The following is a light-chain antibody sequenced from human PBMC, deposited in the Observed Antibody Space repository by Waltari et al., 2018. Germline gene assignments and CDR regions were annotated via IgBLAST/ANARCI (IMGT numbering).Light chain of an antibody. V-gene: IGLV3-21*02. CDR1: SPRTTG. CDR3: QVLDSSHDRFWV. Sequence: SHVLTQPPSVSVSPGQTATITCGGNSPRTTGVHWYQQKPGQAPVLVVYDDSDRPSGIPERFSGSNSGDTATLTISRVEAGDEADYYCQVLDSSHDRFWVFGGGTKLTVL. CDR2: DDS. J-gene: IGLJ3*02.